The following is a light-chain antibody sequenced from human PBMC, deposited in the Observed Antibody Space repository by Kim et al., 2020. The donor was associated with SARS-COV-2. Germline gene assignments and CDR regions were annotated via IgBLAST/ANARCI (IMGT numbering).Light chain of an antibody. Sequence: EIVLTQSPGTLSLSPGERATLSCRASQSVSSSYLAWYQQKPGQAPRLLIYGASSRATGIPDRFSGSGSGTDFTLTISRLEPEDFAVYYCQQYHGVYTFGQGTKLEI. J-gene: IGKJ2*01. CDR1: QSVSSSY. CDR3: QQYHGVYT. CDR2: GAS. V-gene: IGKV3-20*01.